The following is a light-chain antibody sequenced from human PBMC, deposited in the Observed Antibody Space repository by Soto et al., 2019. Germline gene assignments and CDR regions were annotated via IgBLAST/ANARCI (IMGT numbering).Light chain of an antibody. CDR3: SSYTSFKTLV. Sequence: QSVLTQPASVSESPGQSMTISCTGSSTDVGGYKYVSWYQQHPGKAPKLLIYDVTNRPSGVSNRFSGSKSGYTASLTISGLQSEDEADYYCSSYTSFKTLVFGTGTKLTVL. CDR2: DVT. CDR1: STDVGGYKY. V-gene: IGLV2-14*01. J-gene: IGLJ1*01.